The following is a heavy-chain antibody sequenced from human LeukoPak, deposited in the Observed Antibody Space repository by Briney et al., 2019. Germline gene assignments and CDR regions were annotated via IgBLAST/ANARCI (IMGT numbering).Heavy chain of an antibody. J-gene: IGHJ4*02. CDR2: INPFTRYT. V-gene: IGHV1-2*02. D-gene: IGHD6-25*01. CDR3: AREPGQAGDSSSGYFTRLDS. Sequence: GESLKISCKGSGXNFANYWIAWVRQAPGQGLEWMGCINPFTRYTNYAQTFQGRVTMTTDTSISTAYMEMSRLRSDDTAVYYCAREPGQAGDSSSGYFTRLDSWGQGILVTVSS. CDR1: GXNFANYW.